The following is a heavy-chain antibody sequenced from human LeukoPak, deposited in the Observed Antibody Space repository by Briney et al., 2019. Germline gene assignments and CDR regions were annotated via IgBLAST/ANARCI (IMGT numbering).Heavy chain of an antibody. D-gene: IGHD5/OR15-5a*01. J-gene: IGHJ4*02. CDR1: GGSITNTSYF. CDR2: IFYSGTT. V-gene: IGHV4-39*01. CDR3: ARPGSVFGVFGY. Sequence: KPSETLSLTCTVSGGSITNTSYFWGWIRQPPGKGLEWIGSIFYSGTTYYNPSLKSRVTISVDTSKNQFSLTLNSVTAADTAVYYCARPGSVFGVFGYWGQGTLVTVSS.